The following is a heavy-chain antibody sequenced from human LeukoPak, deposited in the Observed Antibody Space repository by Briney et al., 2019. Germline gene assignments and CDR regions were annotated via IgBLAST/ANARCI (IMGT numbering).Heavy chain of an antibody. D-gene: IGHD6-13*01. V-gene: IGHV4-38-2*02. J-gene: IGHJ5*02. Sequence: SETLSLTCTVSGYSITSGYFWGWIRQPPGKGLEWIGVYHVGTTDYNPSLKSRVTISVDTSRNQFSLKLSSVTAADTAVYYCARATIAAAGRWFDPWGQGTLVTVSS. CDR3: ARATIAAAGRWFDP. CDR1: GYSITSGYF. CDR2: VYHVGTT.